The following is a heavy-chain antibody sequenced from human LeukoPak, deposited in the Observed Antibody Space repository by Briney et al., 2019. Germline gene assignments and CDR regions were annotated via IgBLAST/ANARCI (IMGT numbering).Heavy chain of an antibody. CDR1: GGSISSYY. CDR3: ARQQGSSWPRGAFDI. CDR2: IYTSGST. D-gene: IGHD6-13*01. J-gene: IGHJ3*02. V-gene: IGHV4-4*07. Sequence: PPETLSPTCTVSGGSISSYYWSWIRQPAGKGLEWIGRIYTSGSTNYNPSLKSRVTMSVDTSKNQFSLKLSSVTAADTAAYYCARQQGSSWPRGAFDIWGQGTMVTVSS.